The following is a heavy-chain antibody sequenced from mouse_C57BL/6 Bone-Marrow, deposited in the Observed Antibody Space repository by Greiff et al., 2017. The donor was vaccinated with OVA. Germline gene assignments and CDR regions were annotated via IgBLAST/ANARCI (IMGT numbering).Heavy chain of an antibody. J-gene: IGHJ4*01. Sequence: EVQLQQSGAELVRPGASVKLSCTASGFTFTDYYMHWVKQRPEQGLEWIGRIDPEDGGTEYAPKFQGKATMTADTSSNTAYLQLSSLTSEDTAVYYCTTDDDYLTHYYAMDYWGQGTSVTVSS. CDR3: TTDDDYLTHYYAMDY. V-gene: IGHV14-1*01. CDR2: IDPEDGGT. CDR1: GFTFTDYY. D-gene: IGHD2-3*01.